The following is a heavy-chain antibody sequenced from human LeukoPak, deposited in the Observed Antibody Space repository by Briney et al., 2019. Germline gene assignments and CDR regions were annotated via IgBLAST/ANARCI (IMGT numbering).Heavy chain of an antibody. CDR2: ISSSSRFL. Sequence: PGGSRRLSCAASGFTFSSYSMNWVRQAPGKGLEWVSFISSSSRFLYYADSVKGRFTISRDNAKNSLFLQMNSLRAEDTAVYYCARTGIAVAGTNWYFDLWGRGTLVTVSS. J-gene: IGHJ2*01. CDR1: GFTFSSYS. D-gene: IGHD6-19*01. V-gene: IGHV3-21*01. CDR3: ARTGIAVAGTNWYFDL.